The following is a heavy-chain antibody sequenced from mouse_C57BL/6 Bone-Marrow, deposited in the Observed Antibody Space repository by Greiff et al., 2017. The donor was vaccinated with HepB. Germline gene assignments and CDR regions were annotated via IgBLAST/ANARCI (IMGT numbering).Heavy chain of an antibody. V-gene: IGHV1-52*01. D-gene: IGHD2-5*01. J-gene: IGHJ3*01. Sequence: QVQLQQPGAELVRPGSSVKLSCKASGYTFTSYWMHWVKQRPIQGLEWIGNIDTSDSETHYNQKFKDKATLTVDKSSSTAYMQLSSLTSEDSAVYYCSREELQYSTYPAWFAYWGQGTLVTVSA. CDR2: IDTSDSET. CDR1: GYTFTSYW. CDR3: SREELQYSTYPAWFAY.